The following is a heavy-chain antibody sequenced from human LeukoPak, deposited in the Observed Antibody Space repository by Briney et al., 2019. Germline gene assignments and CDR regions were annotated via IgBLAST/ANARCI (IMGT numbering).Heavy chain of an antibody. CDR2: IKEDGSEK. CDR3: TRQYTYGYEEFDL. Sequence: GGSLRLSCAASGFTFSSYWMNWVRQAPGKGLEWVADIKEDGSEKFHGDSVKGRFTISRDNAKNSLYLQMNSLRAEDTAMYYCTRQYTYGYEEFDLWGQGTLVTVSS. CDR1: GFTFSSYW. J-gene: IGHJ4*02. V-gene: IGHV3-7*01. D-gene: IGHD5-18*01.